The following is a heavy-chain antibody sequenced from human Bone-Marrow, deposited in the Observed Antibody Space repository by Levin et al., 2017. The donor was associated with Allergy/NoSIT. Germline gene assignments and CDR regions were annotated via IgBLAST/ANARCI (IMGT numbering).Heavy chain of an antibody. CDR1: GFTFSSYS. D-gene: IGHD1-26*01. CDR2: ISGESNYI. CDR3: ARGIQSYYGLHY. J-gene: IGHJ4*02. Sequence: SCAASGFTFSSYSMNWVRQAPGRGLEWISFISGESNYIYYADSVKGRFTISRDNGKSSLYLQMNSLRAEDTAIYYCARGIQSYYGLHYWGQGTLVTVS. V-gene: IGHV3-21*01.